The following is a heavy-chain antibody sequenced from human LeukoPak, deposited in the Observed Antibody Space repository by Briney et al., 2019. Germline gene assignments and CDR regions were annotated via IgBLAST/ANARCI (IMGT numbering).Heavy chain of an antibody. CDR3: ARVSGSCSVWFDP. CDR1: GFTFSSYS. V-gene: IGHV3-48*01. D-gene: IGHD1-26*01. Sequence: GGSLRLSCAASGFTFSSYSMNWVRQAPGKGLEWVSYISSSSSTIYYADSVKGRFTISRDNAKNSLYLQMNSLRAEDTAVYYCARVSGSCSVWFDPWGQGTLVTVSS. CDR2: ISSSSSTI. J-gene: IGHJ5*02.